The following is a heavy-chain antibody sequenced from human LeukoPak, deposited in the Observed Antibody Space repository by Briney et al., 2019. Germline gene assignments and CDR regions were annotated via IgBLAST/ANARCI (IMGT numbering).Heavy chain of an antibody. CDR1: GFTFSHYG. V-gene: IGHV3-74*01. D-gene: IGHD3-22*01. CDR3: VPTDSSGLD. Sequence: GGSLRLSCEASGFTFSHYGMHWVRQAPGKGLVWVSRTNTDGSSTNYVDSVKGRFTISRDNAKNPMYLQMNSLRSQNTAVYYCVPTDSSGLDWGQGTLATVSS. CDR2: TNTDGSST. J-gene: IGHJ1*01.